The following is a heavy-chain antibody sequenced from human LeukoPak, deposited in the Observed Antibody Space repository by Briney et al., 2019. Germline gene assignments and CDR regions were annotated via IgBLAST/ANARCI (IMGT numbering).Heavy chain of an antibody. J-gene: IGHJ4*02. CDR3: ARPRLLYGSGPTLV. CDR1: GGSISSGDHY. Sequence: SETLSLTCSISGGSISSGDHYWTWIRQPAGKELEWIGRIHTTGRTNYNPSLKSRVTISIDASKNQFPLKLNSVTAADTAVYYCARPRLLYGSGPTLVWGPGTLVTVSS. D-gene: IGHD3-10*01. CDR2: IHTTGRT. V-gene: IGHV4-61*02.